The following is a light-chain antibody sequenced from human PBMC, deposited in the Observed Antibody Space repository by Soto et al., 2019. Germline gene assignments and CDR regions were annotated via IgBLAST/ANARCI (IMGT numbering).Light chain of an antibody. V-gene: IGKV1-5*01. Sequence: DIQMTQSPSTLSASVGDRVTITCRASQSIGNKLAWYQQKPGKAPKLLIYDASSLGSGVPSRFSGSGSGAEFTLTISSLRPDDFAIYYCQQYHNYWTFGQGTKVEIK. J-gene: IGKJ1*01. CDR2: DAS. CDR3: QQYHNYWT. CDR1: QSIGNK.